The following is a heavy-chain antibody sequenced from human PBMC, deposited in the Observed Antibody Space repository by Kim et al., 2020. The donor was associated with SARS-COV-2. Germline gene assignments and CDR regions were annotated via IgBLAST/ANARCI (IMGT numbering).Heavy chain of an antibody. CDR1: GYTFTGYY. V-gene: IGHV1-2*06. CDR2: INPNSGGT. J-gene: IGHJ5*02. Sequence: ASVKVSCKASGYTFTGYYMHWVRQAPGQGLEWMGRINPNSGGTNYAQKFQGRVTMTRDTSISTAYMELSRLRSDDTAVYYCARDRDCSSTSCYGWFDPWGQGTLVTVSS. CDR3: ARDRDCSSTSCYGWFDP. D-gene: IGHD2-2*01.